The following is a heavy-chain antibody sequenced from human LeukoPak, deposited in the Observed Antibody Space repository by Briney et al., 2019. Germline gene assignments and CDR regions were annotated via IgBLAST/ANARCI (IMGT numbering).Heavy chain of an antibody. J-gene: IGHJ4*02. CDR2: IDPSDSHA. CDR3: ARGALDD. D-gene: IGHD3-16*01. CDR1: GYSFTTYL. V-gene: IGHV5-10-1*01. Sequence: GEPLKISCQASGYSFTTYLINWVRQMPGKGLEWMGRIDPSDSHANYNPSFQGHVTISADKSINTAYLQWSSLKASDTAIYYCARGALDDWGQGTLVTVSS.